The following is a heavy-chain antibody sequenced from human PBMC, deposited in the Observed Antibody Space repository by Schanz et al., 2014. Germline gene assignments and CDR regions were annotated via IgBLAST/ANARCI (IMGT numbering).Heavy chain of an antibody. CDR1: GGYMKLYS. J-gene: IGHJ3*01. CDR3: TRSTLWSYDV. Sequence: QVQLQESGPGLVKPSETLSLTCAVSGGYMKLYSWSWIRQAPGKGLEWLGHIDYNGSPNYNPSLESRVTISVDKSKNQFSLILSSMTAADTAVYYCTRSTLWSYDVWGRGTMVIVSS. CDR2: IDYNGSP. D-gene: IGHD2-21*01. V-gene: IGHV4-59*12.